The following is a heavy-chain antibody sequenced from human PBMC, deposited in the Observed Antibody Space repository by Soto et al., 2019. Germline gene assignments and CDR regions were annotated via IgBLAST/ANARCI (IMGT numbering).Heavy chain of an antibody. J-gene: IGHJ4*02. CDR2: ISSSSSYT. V-gene: IGHV3-11*05. CDR1: GFTFSDYY. Sequence: QVQLVESGGGLVKPGGSLRLSCAASGFTFSDYYMSWIRQAPGRGLEWVSYISSSSSYTNYADSVKGRFTISRDNAKNSLYLQMNSLRAEDTAVYYCARDLSGYDYGYLDYWGQGTLVTVSS. D-gene: IGHD5-12*01. CDR3: ARDLSGYDYGYLDY.